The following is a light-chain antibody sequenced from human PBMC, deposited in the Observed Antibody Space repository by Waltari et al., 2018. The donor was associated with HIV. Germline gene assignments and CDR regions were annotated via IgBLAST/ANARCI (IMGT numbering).Light chain of an antibody. CDR1: DRHHTYA. Sequence: VLTQSPSASASLGASVRLTCSLSDRHHTYAIAWHQLHPEMGPRFLMSVYTNGSHNKGDGISVRFSGPSFGAERYLAISNPQSEDEADYFGQTWDIGIVVFGGGTRLGVL. V-gene: IGLV4-69*02. J-gene: IGLJ2*01. CDR3: QTWDIGIVV. CDR2: VYTNGSH.